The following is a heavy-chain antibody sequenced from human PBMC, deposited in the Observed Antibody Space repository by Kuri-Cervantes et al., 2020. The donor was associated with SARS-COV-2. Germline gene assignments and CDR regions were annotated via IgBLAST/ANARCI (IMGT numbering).Heavy chain of an antibody. V-gene: IGHV4-34*01. Sequence: SETLSLTCAVYGGSFSGYYWSWIRQPPGKGLEWIGEINHSGSTNYNPSLKSRVTISVDTSKNQFSLQLNSVTPEDTAVYYCARGRSIAALTEDYYYGMDVWGQGTTVTVSS. J-gene: IGHJ6*02. CDR3: ARGRSIAALTEDYYYGMDV. D-gene: IGHD6-6*01. CDR1: GGSFSGYY. CDR2: INHSGST.